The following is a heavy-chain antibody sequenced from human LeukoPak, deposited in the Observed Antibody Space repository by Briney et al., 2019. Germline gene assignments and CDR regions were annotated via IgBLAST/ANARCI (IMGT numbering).Heavy chain of an antibody. CDR2: INSDGSST. CDR1: GFTFSSYW. V-gene: IGHV3-74*01. J-gene: IGHJ4*02. D-gene: IGHD6-13*01. Sequence: GGSLRLSCAASGFTFSSYWMHWVRQAPGKGLVWVSRINSDGSSTSYADSVKGRFTIFRDNAKNTLYLQMNSLRAEDTAVYYCARERRGYSSSWTHFDYWGQGTLVTVSS. CDR3: ARERRGYSSSWTHFDY.